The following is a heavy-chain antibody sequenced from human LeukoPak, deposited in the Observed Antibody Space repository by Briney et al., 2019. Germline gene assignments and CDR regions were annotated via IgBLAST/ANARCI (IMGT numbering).Heavy chain of an antibody. D-gene: IGHD6-25*01. V-gene: IGHV6-1*01. Sequence: SQTLSLTCAISGDSISTSGVDWNRVRHSPSRDLEWLGSTYYTSKWKTDYAVSVKSRIVVNPDTSKNQFSLQLNSVTSEDTAVYYCARGRASAFDVWGQSTMGPVSS. CDR1: GDSISTSGVD. CDR2: TYYTSKWKT. CDR3: ARGRASAFDV. J-gene: IGHJ3*01.